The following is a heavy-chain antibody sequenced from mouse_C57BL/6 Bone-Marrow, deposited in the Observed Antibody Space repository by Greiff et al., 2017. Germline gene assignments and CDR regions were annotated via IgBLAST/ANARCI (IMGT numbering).Heavy chain of an antibody. J-gene: IGHJ2*01. V-gene: IGHV1-72*01. CDR2: IDPNSGGT. CDR3: ARPIYYDYDGFDY. D-gene: IGHD2-4*01. Sequence: VQLQQPGAELVKPGASVKLSCKASGYTFTSYWMHWVKQRPGRGLGWIGRIDPNSGGTKYNEKFKSKATLTVDKPSSTAYMQLSSLTSEDSAVYYCARPIYYDYDGFDYWGQGTTLTVSS. CDR1: GYTFTSYW.